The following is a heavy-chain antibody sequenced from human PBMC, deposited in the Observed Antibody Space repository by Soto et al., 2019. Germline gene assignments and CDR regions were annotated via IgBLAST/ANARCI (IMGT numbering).Heavy chain of an antibody. D-gene: IGHD6-19*01. CDR1: GFTFSSYW. Sequence: PGGSLRLSCAASGFTFSSYWMHWVRQVPGKGLVWVSRINSDGSSTSYADSVKGRFTISRDNAKNTLYLQMNSLRAEDTAVYYCARDVEGVATGALSGVAVAGIARADWFDPWGQGTLVTVSS. J-gene: IGHJ5*02. CDR2: INSDGSST. CDR3: ARDVEGVATGALSGVAVAGIARADWFDP. V-gene: IGHV3-74*01.